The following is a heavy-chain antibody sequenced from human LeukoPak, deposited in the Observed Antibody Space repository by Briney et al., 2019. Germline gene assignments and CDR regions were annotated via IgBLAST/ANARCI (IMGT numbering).Heavy chain of an antibody. CDR1: GLTFSTYV. J-gene: IGHJ3*02. V-gene: IGHV3-23*01. D-gene: IGHD3-16*01. CDR3: AREYSGGGNAFDI. CDR2: ISDSGGST. Sequence: GGPLRLSCAASGLTFSTYVMSWVRQAPGKGLEWVSDISDSGGSTDYADSVKGRFTISRDNSKNTLYLQMNSLRAEDTAVYYCAREYSGGGNAFDIWGQGTMVTVSS.